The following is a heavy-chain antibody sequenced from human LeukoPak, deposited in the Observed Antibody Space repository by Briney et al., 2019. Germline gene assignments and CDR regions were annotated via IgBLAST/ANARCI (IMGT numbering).Heavy chain of an antibody. V-gene: IGHV3-13*01. Sequence: GGSLRLSCAASGFTFSSYDMHWVRQATGKGLEWVSAIDTAGNTYYPASVKGRFTISRENAKDSLYLQMNSLRAGDTAVYYCTLSYGRGFNYYYGMDVWGQGTTVTVSS. CDR2: IDTAGNT. CDR1: GFTFSSYD. D-gene: IGHD5-18*01. J-gene: IGHJ6*02. CDR3: TLSYGRGFNYYYGMDV.